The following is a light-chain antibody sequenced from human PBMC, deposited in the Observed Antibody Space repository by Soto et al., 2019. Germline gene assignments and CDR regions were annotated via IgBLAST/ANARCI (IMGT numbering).Light chain of an antibody. CDR1: SSSIGANR. Sequence: QSVLTQPPSASGTPGQRVTISCSGSSSSIGANRVSWYQQVPRTAPKLLIYGDDRRPSGVPDRFSGSKSGTSASLAISGLQSEDEAEYYCASWDDSLDVVVFGTGTKLTVL. J-gene: IGLJ1*01. V-gene: IGLV1-44*01. CDR2: GDD. CDR3: ASWDDSLDVVV.